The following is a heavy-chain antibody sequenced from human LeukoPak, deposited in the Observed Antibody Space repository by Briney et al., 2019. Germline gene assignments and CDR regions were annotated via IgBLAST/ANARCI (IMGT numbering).Heavy chain of an antibody. CDR1: VYTFTGNY. V-gene: IGHV1-2*02. Sequence: ASVTLSCKASVYTFTGNYMHWGRHPPGPGLERKGWIKPNSGGTTYSHKFQSRVTTTRDKTISTPSLEQLRSGSDDTAVYYCAREVPYYDFWCGSNYYYYMDVWGKGTTVTVSS. J-gene: IGHJ6*03. CDR2: IKPNSGGT. CDR3: AREVPYYDFWCGSNYYYYMDV. D-gene: IGHD3-3*01.